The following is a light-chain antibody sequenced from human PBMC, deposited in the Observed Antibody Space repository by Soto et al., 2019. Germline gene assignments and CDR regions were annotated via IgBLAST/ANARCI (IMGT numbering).Light chain of an antibody. CDR3: QQLFDSPIT. V-gene: IGKV1-9*01. Sequence: DIQMTQSPWSRSASVGERVTITCRASQVISTSLAWYQVKPGKAPKLLIYAASTLESGVPSRFSATVSGTEFSLTITSLQPEDFATYYCQQLFDSPITFGPGTRLEIK. CDR2: AAS. J-gene: IGKJ5*01. CDR1: QVISTS.